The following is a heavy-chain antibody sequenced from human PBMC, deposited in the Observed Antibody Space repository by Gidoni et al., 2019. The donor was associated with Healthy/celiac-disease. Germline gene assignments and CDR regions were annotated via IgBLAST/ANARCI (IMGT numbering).Heavy chain of an antibody. CDR2: IKSKTDGGTT. J-gene: IGHJ4*02. CDR3: TTPGIAVGFDY. Sequence: EVQLVESGGGWGKPGGSLRLYCAAAGFNFSNAWMSWVRQAPGKGLEWVGRIKSKTDGGTTDYAAPVKGRFTISRDDSKNTLYLQMNSLKTEDTAVYYCTTPGIAVGFDYWGQGTLVTVSS. V-gene: IGHV3-15*01. CDR1: GFNFSNAW. D-gene: IGHD6-19*01.